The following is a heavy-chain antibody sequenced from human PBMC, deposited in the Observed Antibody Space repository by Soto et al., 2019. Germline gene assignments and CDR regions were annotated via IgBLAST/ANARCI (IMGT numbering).Heavy chain of an antibody. CDR3: ARLRVTAITNSYYFDY. Sequence: SETLSLTCTVSGGSVSSYYWSWIRQPPGKGLEWIGYIYYSGSTNYNPSLKSRVTISVDTSKNQFSLKLSSVTAADTAVYYCARLRVTAITNSYYFDYWGQGTLVTVSS. D-gene: IGHD2-21*02. CDR1: GGSVSSYY. V-gene: IGHV4-59*08. J-gene: IGHJ4*02. CDR2: IYYSGST.